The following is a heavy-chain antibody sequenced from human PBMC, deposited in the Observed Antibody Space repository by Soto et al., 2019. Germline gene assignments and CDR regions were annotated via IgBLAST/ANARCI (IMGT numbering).Heavy chain of an antibody. D-gene: IGHD5-18*01. CDR2: IIPIFGTA. J-gene: IGHJ4*02. V-gene: IGHV1-69*13. CDR3: ARVGGTGGYTYGLDY. CDR1: GVTFSSYA. Sequence: SVKVSCKASGVTFSSYAISWVRQAPGQGLEWMGGIIPIFGTANYAQKFQGRVTITADESTNTAYMELSSLRSEDTAVYFCARVGGTGGYTYGLDYWGQGTLGTVS.